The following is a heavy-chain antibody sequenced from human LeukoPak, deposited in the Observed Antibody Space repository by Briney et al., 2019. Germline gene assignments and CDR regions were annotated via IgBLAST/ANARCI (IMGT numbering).Heavy chain of an antibody. CDR2: ISAYNGNT. CDR3: ARARLSDLGPAAMVDAFDI. Sequence: ASLKVSCKASGYTFTGYGISWVRQAPGQGLEWVGWISAYNGNTNYAQRLQGRVTMTTDTSTSTAYMELRSLRSDDTAVYYCARARLSDLGPAAMVDAFDIWGQGTMVTVSS. J-gene: IGHJ3*02. D-gene: IGHD2-2*01. CDR1: GYTFTGYG. V-gene: IGHV1-18*01.